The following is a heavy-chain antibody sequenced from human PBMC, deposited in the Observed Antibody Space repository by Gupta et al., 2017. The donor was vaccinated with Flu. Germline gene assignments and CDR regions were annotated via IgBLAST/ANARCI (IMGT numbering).Heavy chain of an antibody. J-gene: IGHJ4*02. Sequence: QVQLQESGPGLVKPSETLSLTCTVSGGSISSYYWSWIRQPPGKGLEWIGYIYYSGSTNYNPARKSGSPISVDTSKNQSYLKLGCVNAEDTAVYYCARRRDSYGSGYFDYWGQGNLVTVCS. CDR3: ARRRDSYGSGYFDY. CDR2: IYYSGST. D-gene: IGHD3-10*01. V-gene: IGHV4-59*08. CDR1: GGSISSYY.